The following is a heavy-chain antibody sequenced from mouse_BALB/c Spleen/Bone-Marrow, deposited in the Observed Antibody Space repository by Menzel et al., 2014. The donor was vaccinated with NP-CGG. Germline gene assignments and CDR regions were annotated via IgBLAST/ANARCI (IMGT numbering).Heavy chain of an antibody. CDR3: AMYYYGSSLFAY. Sequence: EVQLQESGAELVKPGASVKLSCTASGFNIKDTYMHWVKQRPEQGLEWIGRIDPANGNTKYDPKFQGKATITADTSSNTAYLQLSSPTSEDTAVYYCAMYYYGSSLFAYWGQGTLVTVSA. D-gene: IGHD1-1*01. CDR2: IDPANGNT. CDR1: GFNIKDTY. J-gene: IGHJ3*01. V-gene: IGHV14-3*02.